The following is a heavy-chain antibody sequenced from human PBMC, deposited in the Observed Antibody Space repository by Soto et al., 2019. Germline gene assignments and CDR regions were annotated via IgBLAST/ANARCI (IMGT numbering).Heavy chain of an antibody. V-gene: IGHV3-23*01. CDR3: AKRPGPVAGTNYFDC. CDR2: ISDVGGT. CDR1: GFTFSIYA. Sequence: EVQLLESGGGLVQPGGSLRLSCAASGFTFSIYAMTWVRQAPGKGLEWVSTISDVGGTYYADSVKGRFTISRDNSKNTVYLQMNRLRDEDTAVYYCAKRPGPVAGTNYFDCWGQGTLVTVSS. D-gene: IGHD6-19*01. J-gene: IGHJ4*02.